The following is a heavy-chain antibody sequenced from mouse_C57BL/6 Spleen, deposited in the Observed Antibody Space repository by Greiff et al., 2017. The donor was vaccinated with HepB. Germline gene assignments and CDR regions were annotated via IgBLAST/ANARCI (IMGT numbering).Heavy chain of an antibody. V-gene: IGHV2-2*01. J-gene: IGHJ1*03. Sequence: VKLVESGPGLVQPSQSLSITCTVSGFSLTSYGVHWVRQSPGKGLEWLGVIWSGGSTDYNAAFISRLSISKDNSKSQVFFKMNSLQADDTAIYYCARGTTVVAGGYFDVWGTGTTVTVSS. CDR2: IWSGGST. CDR1: GFSLTSYG. CDR3: ARGTTVVAGGYFDV. D-gene: IGHD1-1*01.